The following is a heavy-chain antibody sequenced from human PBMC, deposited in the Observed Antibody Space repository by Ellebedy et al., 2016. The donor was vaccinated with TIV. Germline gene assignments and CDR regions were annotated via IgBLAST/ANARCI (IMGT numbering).Heavy chain of an antibody. J-gene: IGHJ6*03. Sequence: GESLKISXAGSGFPFSDPYIDWVRQAPGKGLEWVSVISGIGDDTSYAAPVKGRFTISRDNSKNTLFLQVNSLRAEDTAVYYCAKDQEYFDYMDVWGKGTTVTVSS. V-gene: IGHV3-23*01. CDR2: ISGIGDDT. CDR1: GFPFSDPY. CDR3: AKDQEYFDYMDV.